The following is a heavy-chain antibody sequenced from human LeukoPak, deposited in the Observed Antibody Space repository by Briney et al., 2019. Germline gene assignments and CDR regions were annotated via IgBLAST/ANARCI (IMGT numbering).Heavy chain of an antibody. J-gene: IGHJ4*02. V-gene: IGHV1-46*01. CDR3: ARDSSSWYHLDY. D-gene: IGHD6-13*01. CDR2: INPSGGST. CDR1: GYTFTSYY. Sequence: ASVKVSCKASGYTFTSYYMHWVRQAPGQGLEWMGIINPSGGSTSYAQKSQGRVTMTRDTSTSTVYMELSSLRSEDTAVYYCARDSSSWYHLDYWGQGTLVTVSS.